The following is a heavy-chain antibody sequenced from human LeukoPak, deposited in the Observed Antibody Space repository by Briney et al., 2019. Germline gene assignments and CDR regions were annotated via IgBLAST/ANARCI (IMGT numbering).Heavy chain of an antibody. J-gene: IGHJ4*02. CDR2: ISGSGGST. D-gene: IGHD3-3*01. CDR3: AKGSRDSRPYYFDF. CDR1: GFTFSSYA. Sequence: PGGSLRLSCAASGFTFSSYAMSWVRQAPGKGLEWVSAISGSGGSTYYADSVRGRFTISRDNSKNTLYLQMNSLRAEDTALYYCAKGSRDSRPYYFDFWGQEILVTVSS. V-gene: IGHV3-23*01.